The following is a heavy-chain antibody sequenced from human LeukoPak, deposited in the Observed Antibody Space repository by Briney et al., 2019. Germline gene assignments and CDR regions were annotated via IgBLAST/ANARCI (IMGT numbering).Heavy chain of an antibody. V-gene: IGHV4-30-2*01. J-gene: IGHJ3*02. Sequence: SQTLSLTCTISDSSISSGGYYWSWIRQPPGKGLEGIGYIYHSGSTYYNPSLKSRVTISVDRSKNQFSLKLSSVTAADTAVYYCAREVLAIAEGPKAFDIWGQGTMVTVSS. D-gene: IGHD6-13*01. CDR3: AREVLAIAEGPKAFDI. CDR1: DSSISSGGYY. CDR2: IYHSGST.